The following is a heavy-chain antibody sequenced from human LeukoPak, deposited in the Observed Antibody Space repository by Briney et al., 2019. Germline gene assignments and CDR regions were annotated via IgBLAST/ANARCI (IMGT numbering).Heavy chain of an antibody. D-gene: IGHD1-1*01. CDR1: GGSVDGYY. V-gene: IGHV4-59*08. J-gene: IGHJ4*02. CDR3: ARRRRSNWAFDS. CDR2: IYYSGST. Sequence: PSETLPLTCTVSGGSVDGYYWSWIRQPPGKELEWIGNIYYSGSTNYNPSLKSRVTISGDTSRNHFSLSLSSVTAADTAVYYCARRRRSNWAFDSWGQGTLVTVSS.